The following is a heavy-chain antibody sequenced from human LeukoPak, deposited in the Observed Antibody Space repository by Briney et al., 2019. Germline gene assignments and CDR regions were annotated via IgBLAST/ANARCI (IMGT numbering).Heavy chain of an antibody. J-gene: IGHJ4*02. CDR1: GFTFSDYS. Sequence: GGSLRLSCAASGFTFSDYSMTWSRQAPGKGLEWVSYISNSGGTIYYSDSVKGRFTISRDNAKNLLYLEMDSLRAGDTAVYYCARMRSSWYFDHWGQGSLVTVSS. V-gene: IGHV3-11*01. CDR2: ISNSGGTI. D-gene: IGHD6-13*01. CDR3: ARMRSSWYFDH.